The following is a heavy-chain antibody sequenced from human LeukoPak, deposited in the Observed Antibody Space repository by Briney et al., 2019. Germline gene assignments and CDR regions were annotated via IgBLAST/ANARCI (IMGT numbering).Heavy chain of an antibody. CDR2: ISWNSGSI. J-gene: IGHJ4*02. D-gene: IGHD1-26*01. CDR3: AKVAGIVGATSPFDY. V-gene: IGHV3-9*01. Sequence: GGSLRLSCAASGFTFDDYAMHWVRHAPGKGLEWVSGISWNSGSIGYADSVKGRFTISRDNAKNSLYLQMNSLRAEDTALYYCAKVAGIVGATSPFDYWGQGTLVTVSS. CDR1: GFTFDDYA.